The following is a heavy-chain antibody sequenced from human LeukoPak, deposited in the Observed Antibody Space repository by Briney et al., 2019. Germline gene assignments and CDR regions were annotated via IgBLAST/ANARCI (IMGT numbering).Heavy chain of an antibody. D-gene: IGHD4-17*01. CDR3: ARGGDYGDSFDY. CDR2: IKQDGSEK. Sequence: GGSLSLSCAASGFTFSSYWMSWVRQAQGKGLEWVANIKQDGSEKYYVDSVKGRFTISRDNAKNSLYLQMNSLRAEDTAVYYCARGGDYGDSFDYWGQGTLVTVSS. CDR1: GFTFSSYW. V-gene: IGHV3-7*01. J-gene: IGHJ4*02.